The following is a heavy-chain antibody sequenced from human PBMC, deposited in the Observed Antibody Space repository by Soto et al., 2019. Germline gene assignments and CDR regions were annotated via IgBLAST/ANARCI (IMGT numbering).Heavy chain of an antibody. CDR3: ARGEDSYGSDAFDI. Sequence: GSLRLSCAASGFTVSSNYMSWVRQAPGKGLEWVSVIYSGGSTYYADSVKGRFTISRDNSKNTLYLQMNSLRAEDTAVYYCARGEDSYGSDAFDIWGQGTMVTVSS. CDR1: GFTVSSNY. J-gene: IGHJ3*02. CDR2: IYSGGST. D-gene: IGHD5-18*01. V-gene: IGHV3-53*01.